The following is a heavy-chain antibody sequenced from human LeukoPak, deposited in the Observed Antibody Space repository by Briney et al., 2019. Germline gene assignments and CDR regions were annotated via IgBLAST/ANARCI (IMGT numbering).Heavy chain of an antibody. CDR2: INPSGGST. J-gene: IGHJ6*02. CDR3: ARVSTAGTVFYYYYGMDV. V-gene: IGHV1-46*01. D-gene: IGHD6-19*01. Sequence: ASVKVSCKASGYTFTSYYMHWVRQAPGQGLEWMGIINPSGGSTSYAQKFQGRVTMTRDTSTSTVYMELSSLRSEDTAVYYCARVSTAGTVFYYYYGMDVWGQGTTVTVSS. CDR1: GYTFTSYY.